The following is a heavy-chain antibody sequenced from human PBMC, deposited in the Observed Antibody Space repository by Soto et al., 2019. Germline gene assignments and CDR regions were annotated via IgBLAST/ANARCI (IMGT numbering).Heavy chain of an antibody. CDR2: INPSGGST. J-gene: IGHJ6*02. V-gene: IGHV1-46*01. Sequence: ASVKVSCKASGFTFRSYYMHWVRQAPGQGLEWMGIINPSGGSTNYAQTFQGRVTMTRDTSTSTAYMELTRLTSNDTAVYYCARGAPSHYYYYALDVWGQGTTVTVSS. CDR1: GFTFRSYY. CDR3: ARGAPSHYYYYALDV.